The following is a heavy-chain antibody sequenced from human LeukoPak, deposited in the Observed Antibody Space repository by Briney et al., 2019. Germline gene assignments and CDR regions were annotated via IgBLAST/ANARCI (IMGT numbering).Heavy chain of an antibody. D-gene: IGHD5-18*01. CDR2: IKQDGSEK. Sequence: GGSLRLSCAASGFTFSSYGMHWVRQAPGKGLEWVANIKQDGSEKYYVDSVKGRFTISRDNAKNSLYLQMNSLRAEDTAVYYCAREDTASFDPWGQGTLVTVSS. V-gene: IGHV3-7*01. CDR1: GFTFSSYG. CDR3: AREDTASFDP. J-gene: IGHJ5*02.